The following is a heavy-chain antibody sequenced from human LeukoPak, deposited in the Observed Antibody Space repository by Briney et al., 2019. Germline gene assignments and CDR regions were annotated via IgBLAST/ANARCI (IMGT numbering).Heavy chain of an antibody. Sequence: SETLSLTCTVSGGSINLYWSWMRQPAGKGLEWIGRISGSGSTTYNPSLKSRLSISVDTSKNQFSLKLMSVTAADTAVYYCARDSGTTGEVKFDPWGQGTLVTVSS. CDR3: ARDSGTTGEVKFDP. J-gene: IGHJ5*02. CDR1: GGSINLY. V-gene: IGHV4-4*07. D-gene: IGHD3-10*01. CDR2: ISGSGST.